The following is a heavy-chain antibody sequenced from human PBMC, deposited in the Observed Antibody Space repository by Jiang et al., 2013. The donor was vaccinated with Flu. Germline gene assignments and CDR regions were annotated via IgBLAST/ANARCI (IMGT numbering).Heavy chain of an antibody. Sequence: VQLVESGGGLVQPGRSLRLSCAASGFTFGYYWMTWVRQAPGKGLEWVANIKQDGSEKYYVDSVKGRFTISRDNAKKSLYLQMNSLRAEDTAVYYCARDTKPRGMEFLSSYYYGMDVWGQGTTVTVSS. CDR1: GFTFGYYW. CDR2: IKQDGSEK. J-gene: IGHJ6*02. D-gene: IGHD2-8*01. CDR3: ARDTKPRGMEFLSSYYYGMDV. V-gene: IGHV3-7*03.